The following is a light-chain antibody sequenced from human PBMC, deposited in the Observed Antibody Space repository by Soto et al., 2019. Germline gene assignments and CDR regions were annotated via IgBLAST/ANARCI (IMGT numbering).Light chain of an antibody. CDR3: QQYNNWPPLT. J-gene: IGKJ4*01. V-gene: IGKV3D-15*01. CDR2: GAS. Sequence: EVLMTQSPATLSVSPGERATLSCRASQSVSSNLAWYQQKLGQAPRLLIYGASIRATGIPARFSGSGSGTDFTLTISSLQSEDFAVYFGQQYNNWPPLTFGGGTKVEIK. CDR1: QSVSSN.